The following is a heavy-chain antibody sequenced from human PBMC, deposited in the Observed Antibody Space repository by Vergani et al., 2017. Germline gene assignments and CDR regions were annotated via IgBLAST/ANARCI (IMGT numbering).Heavy chain of an antibody. D-gene: IGHD2-2*02. J-gene: IGHJ4*02. CDR2: TYTSGST. V-gene: IGHV4-61*02. CDR1: GGSISSGPYS. Sequence: QMQLQESGPGLVKPSQTLSLTCSVSGGSISSGPYSLNWIRQPAGRGLEWIGRTYTSGSTHYNPSIQSRVTLAVDTSKNQFSLKLTSVTAADTAVYYCARVYSPDYCSNTNCYTFDYWGQGTLVTVSS. CDR3: ARVYSPDYCSNTNCYTFDY.